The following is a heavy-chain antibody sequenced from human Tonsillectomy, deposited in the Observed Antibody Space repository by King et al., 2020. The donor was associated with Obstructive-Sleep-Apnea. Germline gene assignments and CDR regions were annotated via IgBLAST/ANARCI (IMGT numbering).Heavy chain of an antibody. V-gene: IGHV3-30-3*01. CDR2: ISYDGSNK. CDR1: GFTFSSYA. J-gene: IGHJ3*02. Sequence: VQLVESGGGVVQPGRSLRLSCAASGFTFSSYAMHWVRQAPGKGLEWVAVISYDGSNKYYADSVKGRFTISRDNSKNTLYLQMNSLRAEDTAVYYCARDHLGITMVRGVIAWSFDICGQGTMVTVSS. D-gene: IGHD3-10*01. CDR3: ARDHLGITMVRGVIAWSFDI.